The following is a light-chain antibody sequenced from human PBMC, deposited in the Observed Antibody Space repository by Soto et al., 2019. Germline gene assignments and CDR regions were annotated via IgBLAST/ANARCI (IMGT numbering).Light chain of an antibody. J-gene: IGKJ1*01. V-gene: IGKV1-9*01. CDR1: QDISTY. CDR3: QELHSYPRT. Sequence: QLTQSPSFLSASVGDRVTITCRASQDISTYLAWYQQKPGKAPQNLIYRASTLQTGVPSRFSGSGSGTEFTLTIRSLQPEEFASYYCQELHSYPRTFGQGTKVEI. CDR2: RAS.